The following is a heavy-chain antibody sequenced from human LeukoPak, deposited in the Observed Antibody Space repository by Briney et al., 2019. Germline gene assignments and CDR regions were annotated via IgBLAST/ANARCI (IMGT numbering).Heavy chain of an antibody. Sequence: ASVTVSCKASGYTFTSYGISWVRQAPGQGLEWMGWISAYNGNTNYAQKLQGRVTMTTDTSTSTAYMELRSLRSDDTAVYYCARDRAADYYDSSGYYFSWFDPWGQGTLVTVSS. D-gene: IGHD3-22*01. CDR3: ARDRAADYYDSSGYYFSWFDP. CDR1: GYTFTSYG. J-gene: IGHJ5*02. V-gene: IGHV1-18*01. CDR2: ISAYNGNT.